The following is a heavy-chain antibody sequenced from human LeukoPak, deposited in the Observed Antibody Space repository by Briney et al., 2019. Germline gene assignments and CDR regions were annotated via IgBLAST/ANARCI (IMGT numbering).Heavy chain of an antibody. V-gene: IGHV3-23*01. D-gene: IGHD1-26*01. CDR1: GFTFSSYG. CDR2: ISGSGGST. J-gene: IGHJ4*02. CDR3: AKWSSGSSIFPL. Sequence: GGSLRLSCAASGFTFSSYGMHWVRQAPGKGLEWVSAISGSGGSTYYADSVKGRFTISRDNSKNTLYLQMNSLRAEDTAVYYCAKWSSGSSIFPLWGQGTLVTVSS.